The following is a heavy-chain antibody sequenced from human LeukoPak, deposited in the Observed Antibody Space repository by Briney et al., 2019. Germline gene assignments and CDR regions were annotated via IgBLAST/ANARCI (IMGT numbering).Heavy chain of an antibody. D-gene: IGHD2-2*01. CDR3: ARGRDTVVVPAAVDY. CDR1: GFIFSIYN. V-gene: IGHV3-48*01. CDR2: ISSSGSTI. J-gene: IGHJ4*02. Sequence: GGSLRLSCAASGFIFSIYNMNWVRQAPGKGLEWVSYISSSGSTIYYADSVKGRFTISRDNAKNSLSPQMNSLRAEDTAVYFCARGRDTVVVPAAVDYWGQGTLVTVSS.